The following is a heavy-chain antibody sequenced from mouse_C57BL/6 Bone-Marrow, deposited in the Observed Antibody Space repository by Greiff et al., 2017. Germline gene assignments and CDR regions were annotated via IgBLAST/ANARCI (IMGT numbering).Heavy chain of an antibody. J-gene: IGHJ3*01. Sequence: VQLQQPGAELVRPGTSVKLSCKASGYTFTSYWMHWVKQRPGQGLEWIGVIDPSDSYTNYNQKFKGKATLTVDTSSSTAYMQLSSLTSEDSAVYYCARKALFYYGYDEGFAYWGQGTLATVSA. CDR2: IDPSDSYT. CDR1: GYTFTSYW. D-gene: IGHD2-2*01. CDR3: ARKALFYYGYDEGFAY. V-gene: IGHV1-59*01.